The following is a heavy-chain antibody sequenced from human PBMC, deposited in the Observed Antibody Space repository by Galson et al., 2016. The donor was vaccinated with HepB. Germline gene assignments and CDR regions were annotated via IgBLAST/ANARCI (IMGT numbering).Heavy chain of an antibody. CDR1: GFTFSNYG. V-gene: IGHV3-30*18. CDR3: ANCANYYDYYMDV. Sequence: SLRLSCAASGFTFSNYGMQWVRQAPGKGLEWVAVISHDGRHTSYGDSVKGRFTISRDNSKNTLYLQMNSLRAEDTAVYYCANCANYYDYYMDVWGKGTTVTVSS. CDR2: ISHDGRHT. J-gene: IGHJ6*03.